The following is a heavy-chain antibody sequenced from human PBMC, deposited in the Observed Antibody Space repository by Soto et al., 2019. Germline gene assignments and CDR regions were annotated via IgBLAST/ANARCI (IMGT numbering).Heavy chain of an antibody. J-gene: IGHJ4*02. Sequence: QVQLVQSGAEVKKPGSSVKVSCKASGGTFSSYAISWVRQAPGQGLEWMGGIIPIFGTANYAQKFQGRVTITADKSTSTAYMELRSLRSEDTAVYYCASHTGDYGDYEDLWDYWGQGTLVTVSS. D-gene: IGHD4-17*01. V-gene: IGHV1-69*06. CDR2: IIPIFGTA. CDR3: ASHTGDYGDYEDLWDY. CDR1: GGTFSSYA.